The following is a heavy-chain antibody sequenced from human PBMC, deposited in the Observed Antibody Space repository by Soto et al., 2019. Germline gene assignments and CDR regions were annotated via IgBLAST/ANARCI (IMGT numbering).Heavy chain of an antibody. CDR3: AREKQLADYYYYYGMDV. CDR2: IKQDGSEK. D-gene: IGHD6-6*01. J-gene: IGHJ6*02. CDR1: GFTFSSYC. V-gene: IGHV3-7*03. Sequence: EVQLVESGGGLVQPGGSLRLSCAASGFTFSSYCMSWVRQAPGKGLEWVANIKQDGSEKYYVDSVKGRFTISSDNAKNSLYLQMHSLRAEDTAVYYCAREKQLADYYYYYGMDVWCQGTTVTVSS.